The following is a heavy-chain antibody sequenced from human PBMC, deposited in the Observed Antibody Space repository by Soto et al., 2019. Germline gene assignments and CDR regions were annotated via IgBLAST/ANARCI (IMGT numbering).Heavy chain of an antibody. CDR1: GDTFTDYY. J-gene: IGHJ4*02. Sequence: QVQLMQSGAEVKKPGASVKVSCKASGDTFTDYYIHWVRQAPGQGLVWMGTVNPSGGHTTYAQHFLCRVTMTRDTSPSTLYMELTSLTSDDTAVYYCARGGHVVVVTAALAYWGQGTLVTVSS. CDR2: VNPSGGHT. V-gene: IGHV1-46*01. D-gene: IGHD2-21*02. CDR3: ARGGHVVVVTAALAY.